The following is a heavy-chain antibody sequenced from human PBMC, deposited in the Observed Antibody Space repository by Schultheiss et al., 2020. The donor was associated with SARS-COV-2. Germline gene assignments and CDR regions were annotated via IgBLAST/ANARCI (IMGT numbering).Heavy chain of an antibody. J-gene: IGHJ4*02. CDR2: FHPDDTT. V-gene: IGHV3-53*01. D-gene: IGHD1-7*01. CDR1: GFTVSASY. CDR3: ARAFIIGNYVDYFDT. Sequence: GGSLSLSCAVSGFTVSASYMSWVRQAPGKGLEWVSVFHPDDTTHYADSVKGRFSISRDNSKNTLYLQMNSLRDEDTAVYYCARAFIIGNYVDYFDTWGQGTLVTVSS.